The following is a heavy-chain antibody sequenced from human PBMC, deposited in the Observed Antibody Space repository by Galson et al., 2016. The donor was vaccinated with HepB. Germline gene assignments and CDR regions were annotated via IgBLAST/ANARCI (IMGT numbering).Heavy chain of an antibody. J-gene: IGHJ4*02. Sequence: QSGAEVKKPGESLKISCKGSGYRFSRYYIAWVRQMPGKGLEWMGIIYPGDSDTRYSPSFQGQVTISADKSITTAYLQWSSLKASDTAIYYCARSFQAYYFDYWGQGALVPSPQ. CDR3: ARSFQAYYFDY. V-gene: IGHV5-51*01. CDR2: IYPGDSDT. CDR1: GYRFSRYY.